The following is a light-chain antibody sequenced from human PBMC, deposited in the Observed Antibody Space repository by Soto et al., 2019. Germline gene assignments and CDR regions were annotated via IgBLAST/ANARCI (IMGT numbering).Light chain of an antibody. CDR1: ESVSGS. J-gene: IGKJ4*01. V-gene: IGKV3-15*01. CDR2: GAS. Sequence: EIVMTQSPATLCVSPGERATLSCRASESVSGSLAWYQHKPGQSPRLLIYGASTRATNIAARFSGSGSGTEFTLTISSLQSEDFAVYYCQQYRNWPLTFGGGTKVEI. CDR3: QQYRNWPLT.